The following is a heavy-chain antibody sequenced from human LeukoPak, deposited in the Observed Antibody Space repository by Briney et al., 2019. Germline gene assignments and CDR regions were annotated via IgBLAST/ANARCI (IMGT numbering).Heavy chain of an antibody. J-gene: IGHJ4*02. CDR2: INPSGFST. CDR1: GYTFTSYY. CDR3: GRVNSGGYRLDY. V-gene: IGHV1-46*01. D-gene: IGHD2-15*01. Sequence: ASVKVSCKASGYTFTSYYIHWVRQAPGQGLEWMGVINPSGFSTTYAQKFQGRVTMTRDTHTSTVYMQLTSLRSEDTAVYYCGRVNSGGYRLDYWGQGTLVTVS.